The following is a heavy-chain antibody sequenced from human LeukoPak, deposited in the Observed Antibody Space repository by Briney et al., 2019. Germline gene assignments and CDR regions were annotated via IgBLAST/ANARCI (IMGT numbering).Heavy chain of an antibody. J-gene: IGHJ4*02. CDR3: ATLYDSSGYDY. Sequence: SETLSLTCAVYGGSFSGYYWSWIRQPPGKGLEWIGEINHSGSTNYNPSLKSRVTISVDTSKNQFSLKLSSVTAADTAVYYCATLYDSSGYDYWGQGTLVTVSS. D-gene: IGHD3-22*01. CDR1: GGSFSGYY. V-gene: IGHV4-34*01. CDR2: INHSGST.